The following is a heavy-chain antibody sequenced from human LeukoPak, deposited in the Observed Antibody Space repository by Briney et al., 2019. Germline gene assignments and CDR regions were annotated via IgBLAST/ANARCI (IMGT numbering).Heavy chain of an antibody. CDR1: GFTVSSNY. D-gene: IGHD3-22*01. Sequence: GGSLRLSCAASGFTVSSNYMSWVRQAPGKGLEWVSSISSSSSYIYYADSVKGRFTISRDNAKNSLYLQMNSLRAEDTAVYYCATGTYYYDSSGMFDYWGQGTLVTVSS. CDR2: ISSSSSYI. CDR3: ATGTYYYDSSGMFDY. V-gene: IGHV3-21*01. J-gene: IGHJ4*02.